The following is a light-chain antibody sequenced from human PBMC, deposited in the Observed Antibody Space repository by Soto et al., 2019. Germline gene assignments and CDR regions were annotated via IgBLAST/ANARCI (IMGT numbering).Light chain of an antibody. V-gene: IGLV3-1*01. CDR3: QAWDSSTAV. Sequence: SSELTQPTSVSVSPGQTASITCSGDKLGDKYACWYQQKPGQSPVLVIYQDSKRPSGIPERFSGSNSGNTATLTISGTQAMDEADYYCQAWDSSTAVFGTGTKLTVL. CDR2: QDS. J-gene: IGLJ1*01. CDR1: KLGDKY.